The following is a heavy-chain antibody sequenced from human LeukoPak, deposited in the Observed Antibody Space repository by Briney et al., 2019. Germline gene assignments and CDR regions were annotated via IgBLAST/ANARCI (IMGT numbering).Heavy chain of an antibody. CDR1: GFTFSSYA. CDR3: XXXXXRNWNDXLXHFXX. V-gene: IGHV3-23*01. J-gene: IGHJ4*02. Sequence: GGSLRLSCAASGFTFSSYAMSWVRQAPGRGLEWVSAISGSGGSTYYADSVKGRFTISRDNSKNTVYLQMNSLRAEDTALYYXXXXXXRNWNDXLXHFXXWGQGXLVTVPS. D-gene: IGHD1-1*01. CDR2: ISGSGGST.